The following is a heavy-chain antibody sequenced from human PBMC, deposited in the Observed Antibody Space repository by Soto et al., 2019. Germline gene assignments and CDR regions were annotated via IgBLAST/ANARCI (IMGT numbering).Heavy chain of an antibody. V-gene: IGHV4-59*12. Sequence: SETLSLTCTVSGDSISTYYWHWIRLPPGKGLEWIGYIYYTGDTNYNPSLKSRVTISLDTSQKQFSLKLSSVTAADTAVHYCAKGHTAGYYDSGTFYSSVPWGQGTLVTAPQ. CDR3: AKGHTAGYYDSGTFYSSVP. D-gene: IGHD3-10*01. J-gene: IGHJ5*02. CDR2: IYYTGDT. CDR1: GDSISTYY.